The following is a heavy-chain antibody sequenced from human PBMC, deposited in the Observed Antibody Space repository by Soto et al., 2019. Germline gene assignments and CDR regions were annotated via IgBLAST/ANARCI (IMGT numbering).Heavy chain of an antibody. V-gene: IGHV3-30*03. CDR3: ARRAIAHDAFDI. CDR2: ISYDGSNK. CDR1: GFTFSSYG. J-gene: IGHJ3*02. Sequence: LRLSCAASGFTFSSYGMHWVRQAPGKGLEWVALISYDGSNKYYADSVKGRFTISRDNSKNTLYLQMNSLRAEDTAVYYCARRAIAHDAFDIWGQGTMVTVSS. D-gene: IGHD1-26*01.